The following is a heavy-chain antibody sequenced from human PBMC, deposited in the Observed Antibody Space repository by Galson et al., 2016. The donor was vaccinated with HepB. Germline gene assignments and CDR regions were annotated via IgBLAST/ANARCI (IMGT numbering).Heavy chain of an antibody. J-gene: IGHJ3*02. D-gene: IGHD3-16*01. Sequence: SETLSLTCGVSGDSISSSHWWSWVRQPPGKGLEWIGDVYYSGSTDYNPSLRGRVTISIDKNNNLFSLDLKSVIAADTAGYYCARGIFWGSNVALDIWGQGTVVTVSS. CDR2: VYYSGST. CDR3: ARGIFWGSNVALDI. V-gene: IGHV4-4*02. CDR1: GDSISSSHW.